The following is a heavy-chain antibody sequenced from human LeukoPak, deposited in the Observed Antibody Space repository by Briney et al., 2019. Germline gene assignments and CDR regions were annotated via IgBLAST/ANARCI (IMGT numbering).Heavy chain of an antibody. CDR1: GFTFSSYS. CDR2: IRYDGSNK. D-gene: IGHD3-22*01. J-gene: IGHJ3*02. V-gene: IGHV3-30*02. Sequence: GGSLRLSCAASGFTFSSYSMNWVRQAPGKGLEWVAFIRYDGSNKYYADSVKGRFTISRDNSKNTLYLQMNSLRAEDTAVYYCAKDSGITMIMGDAFDIWGQGTMVTVSS. CDR3: AKDSGITMIMGDAFDI.